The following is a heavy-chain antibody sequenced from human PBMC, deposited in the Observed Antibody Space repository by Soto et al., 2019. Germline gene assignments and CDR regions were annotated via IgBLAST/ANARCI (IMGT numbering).Heavy chain of an antibody. CDR1: GGTFNSYT. J-gene: IGHJ6*02. D-gene: IGHD2-15*01. Sequence: QVQLVQSGAEVKKPWSSVQVSCKTSGGTFNSYTISWVRQAPGQGLEWMGGFIPFFGTPTYSQKFQGRVTSTADASTATDYMELSSLRSEDTAVYYCAGPAVVACPQVGYYYYGLDVWGQGTLVIVSS. V-gene: IGHV1-69*19. CDR3: AGPAVVACPQVGYYYYGLDV. CDR2: FIPFFGTP.